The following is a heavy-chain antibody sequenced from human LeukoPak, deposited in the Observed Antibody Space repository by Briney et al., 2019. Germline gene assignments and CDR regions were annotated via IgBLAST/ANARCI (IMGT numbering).Heavy chain of an antibody. V-gene: IGHV3-11*01. J-gene: IGHJ4*02. CDR3: AKGHTSLDC. CDR2: ISPSGNTV. CDR1: RFPFSESY. Sequence: PGGSLRLSCAASRFPFSESYVSWIRQAPGRGLEYISYISPSGNTVSYTDSVRGRFTFSRDNAKNSLYLQMNSLRPEDTAVYYCAKGHTSLDCRGQGALVTVSS. D-gene: IGHD2/OR15-2a*01.